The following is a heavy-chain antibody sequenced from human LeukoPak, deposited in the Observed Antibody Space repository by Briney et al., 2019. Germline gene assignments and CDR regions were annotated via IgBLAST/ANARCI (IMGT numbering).Heavy chain of an antibody. V-gene: IGHV4-30-4*01. D-gene: IGHD3-22*01. CDR1: GGSISSYY. CDR3: ARILAPYYYDSSGHYYFGY. Sequence: SETLSLTCTVSGGSISSYYWGWIRQPPGKGLEWIGYIYHSGSTYYNPSLKGRGFISVDTSKNQFSLELSSVTAADTAVYYCARILAPYYYDSSGHYYFGYWGQGTLVTVSS. CDR2: IYHSGST. J-gene: IGHJ4*02.